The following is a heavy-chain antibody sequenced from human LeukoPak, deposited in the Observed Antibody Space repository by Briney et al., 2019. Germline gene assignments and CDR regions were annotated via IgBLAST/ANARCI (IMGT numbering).Heavy chain of an antibody. Sequence: GASVKVSCKASGYTFTSYDINWVRQATGQGLEWMGWMNPNSGNTGYAQKFQGRVTMTTDTSTSTAYMELRSLRSDDTAVYYCARVSTVAGEALYDAFDIWGQGTMVTVSS. CDR1: GYTFTSYD. CDR3: ARVSTVAGEALYDAFDI. CDR2: MNPNSGNT. J-gene: IGHJ3*02. D-gene: IGHD7-27*01. V-gene: IGHV1-8*02.